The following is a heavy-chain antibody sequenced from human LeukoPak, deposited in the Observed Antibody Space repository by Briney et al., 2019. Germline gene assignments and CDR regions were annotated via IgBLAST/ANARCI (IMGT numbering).Heavy chain of an antibody. Sequence: GGSLRLSCAVSGFTFSTYGMHWVRQAPGKGLEWVSYISSSGSTIYYADSVKGRFTISRDNAKNSLYLQMNSLRAEDTAVYYCAELGITMIGGVWGKGTTVTISS. D-gene: IGHD3-10*02. CDR2: ISSSGSTI. V-gene: IGHV3-48*04. CDR1: GFTFSTYG. CDR3: AELGITMIGGV. J-gene: IGHJ6*04.